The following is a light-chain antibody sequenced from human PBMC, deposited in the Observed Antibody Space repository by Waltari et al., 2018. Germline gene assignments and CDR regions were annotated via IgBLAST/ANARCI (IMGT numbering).Light chain of an antibody. V-gene: IGLV5-37*01. Sequence: QPVLTQPPSSSASPGDSARLTCTLPSHINVGDFIIYWYQQKPGSPPRFLLYYNSDSEKAQGSGVPSRFSGSKDASANAGILLISGLQSEDEADYYCMFWPSNVWVFGGGTKLTVL. CDR2: YNSDSEK. CDR3: MFWPSNVWV. J-gene: IGLJ3*02. CDR1: SHINVGDFI.